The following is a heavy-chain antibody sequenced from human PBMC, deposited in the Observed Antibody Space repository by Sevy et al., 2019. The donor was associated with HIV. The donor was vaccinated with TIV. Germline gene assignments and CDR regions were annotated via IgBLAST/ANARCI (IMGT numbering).Heavy chain of an antibody. CDR3: ARLPRGSYYVDY. J-gene: IGHJ4*02. V-gene: IGHV3-53*01. Sequence: GGGLRLSCAASGFTVSSNYMSWVRQAPGKGLEWVSVIYSGGSTYYADSVKGLFTISRDNSKNTLYLQMNSLRAEDTAVYYCARLPRGSYYVDYWGQGTLVTVSS. D-gene: IGHD1-26*01. CDR2: IYSGGST. CDR1: GFTVSSNY.